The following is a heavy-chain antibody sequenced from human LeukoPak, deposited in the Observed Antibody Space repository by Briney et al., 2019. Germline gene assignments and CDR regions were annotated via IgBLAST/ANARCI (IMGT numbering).Heavy chain of an antibody. J-gene: IGHJ4*02. D-gene: IGHD2-15*01. CDR1: GFTFSSYS. CDR2: ISYDGSNQ. Sequence: GGSLRLSCAASGFTFSSYSMNWVRQAPGKGLEWVAVISYDGSNQYSTDSVKGRFTVSRDNPKNTLYLQMNSLRPEDTGVYYCARPRVAVQLLGNSFDYWGQGTLVTVSS. CDR3: ARPRVAVQLLGNSFDY. V-gene: IGHV3-30*03.